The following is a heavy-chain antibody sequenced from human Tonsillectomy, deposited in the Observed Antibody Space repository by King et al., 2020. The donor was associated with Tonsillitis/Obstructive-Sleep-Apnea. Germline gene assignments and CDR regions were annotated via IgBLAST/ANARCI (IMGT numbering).Heavy chain of an antibody. V-gene: IGHV3-9*01. CDR3: AKGLEVAGYPTGYYYYHMDV. J-gene: IGHJ6*03. D-gene: IGHD6-19*01. CDR1: GFIFDDYA. CDR2: ISWSSGRI. Sequence: DVQLVESGGGLVQPGRSLRLSCAASGFIFDDYAMHWVRQAPGKGLEWVSGISWSSGRIGYADSVKGRFIISRDTAKNSLYLQMKSLRVEDTALYFCAKGLEVAGYPTGYYYYHMDVWGKGTTVTVSS.